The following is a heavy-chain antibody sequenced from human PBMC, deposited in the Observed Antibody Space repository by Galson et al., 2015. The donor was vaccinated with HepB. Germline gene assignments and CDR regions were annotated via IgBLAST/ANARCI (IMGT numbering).Heavy chain of an antibody. J-gene: IGHJ6*03. D-gene: IGHD3-3*01. CDR2: IHTSGST. CDR3: AREGDFWSGYPYYYYYYTDV. Sequence: LSLTCTVSGGSISGYYWSWIRQPAGKGLEWIGRIHTSGSTNYNPSLKSRVTMSVDTSKNQFSLRLSSVTAADTAVYYCAREGDFWSGYPYYYYYYTDVWDKGTTVTVSS. CDR1: GGSISGYY. V-gene: IGHV4-4*07.